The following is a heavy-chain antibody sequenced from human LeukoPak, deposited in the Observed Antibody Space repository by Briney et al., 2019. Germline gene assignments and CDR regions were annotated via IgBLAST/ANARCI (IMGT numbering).Heavy chain of an antibody. Sequence: GGSLRLSCAASGFTFSSYAMSWVRQAPGKGLEWVAVISYDGSNKYYADSVKGRFTISRDNSKNTLYLQMNSLRAEDTAVYYCARDPLGTRPGFDYWGQGTLVTVSS. CDR1: GFTFSSYA. CDR3: ARDPLGTRPGFDY. V-gene: IGHV3-30*04. J-gene: IGHJ4*02. D-gene: IGHD1-1*01. CDR2: ISYDGSNK.